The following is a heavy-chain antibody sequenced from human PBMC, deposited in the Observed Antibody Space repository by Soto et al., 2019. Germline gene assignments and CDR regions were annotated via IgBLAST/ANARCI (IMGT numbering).Heavy chain of an antibody. V-gene: IGHV4-31*03. CDR3: ARLSGSWQSWFDP. J-gene: IGHJ5*02. Sequence: QVQLQESGPGLVKPSQTLSLTCIVSGGSISSNDFYWSWIRQHPGKGLEWIGYIYYSGNTYYNPSLKSRVTILVDTSKNQFSLKVSSVTAAYTAVYYCARLSGSWQSWFDPCGQGTLVTVSS. D-gene: IGHD6-13*01. CDR1: GGSISSNDFY. CDR2: IYYSGNT.